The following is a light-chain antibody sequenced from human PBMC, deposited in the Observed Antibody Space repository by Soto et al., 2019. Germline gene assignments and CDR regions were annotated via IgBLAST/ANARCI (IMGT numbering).Light chain of an antibody. V-gene: IGKV3-20*01. Sequence: EIVLTQSPGTLSLSPGDTATLSCRASQTISSNFLAWYQQKPGQAPRLLIYTVSTRATGIPDRFSGSGSGTNFTLTIRRLEPDDFAVYHCQQSGSSPWTFGQGTKVDIK. CDR1: QTISSNF. CDR2: TVS. CDR3: QQSGSSPWT. J-gene: IGKJ1*01.